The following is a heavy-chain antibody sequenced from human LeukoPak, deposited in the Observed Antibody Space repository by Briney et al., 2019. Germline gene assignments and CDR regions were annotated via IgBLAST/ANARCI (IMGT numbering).Heavy chain of an antibody. CDR1: GDSVSSNTAA. V-gene: IGHV6-1*01. D-gene: IGHD6-19*01. CDR3: AREVAGTWAFDI. Sequence: SQTLSLTCAISGDSVSSNTAAWNWIRQSPSRGPEWLGRTFYRSNWYDDYAASAKSRITINPDTSKNQFSLHLKSVTPEDTAVYYCAREVAGTWAFDIWGQGTRVTVSS. J-gene: IGHJ3*02. CDR2: TFYRSNWYD.